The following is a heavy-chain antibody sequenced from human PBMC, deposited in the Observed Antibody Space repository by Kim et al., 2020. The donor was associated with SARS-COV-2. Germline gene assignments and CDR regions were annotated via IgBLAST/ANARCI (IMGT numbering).Heavy chain of an antibody. V-gene: IGHV1-3*01. Sequence: YSQKFQGRVTITRDTSASTAYMELSSLSSDDTAVYYCASSGGSVAGTMDYWDQGTLVTVSS. CDR3: ASSGGSVAGTMDY. J-gene: IGHJ4*02. D-gene: IGHD6-19*01.